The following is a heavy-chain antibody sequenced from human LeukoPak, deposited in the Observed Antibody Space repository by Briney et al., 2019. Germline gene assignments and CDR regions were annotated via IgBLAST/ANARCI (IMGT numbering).Heavy chain of an antibody. CDR3: AKRALMGSGSYYYFDY. V-gene: IGHV3-23*01. Sequence: GGSLRLSCAASGFTFSSYAMSWVRQAPGKGLEWVSAISGSGGSTYYADSVKGRFTISRDNSKNTLYLQMNSLRAEDTAVYYCAKRALMGSGSYYYFDYWGQGALVTVSS. CDR2: ISGSGGST. J-gene: IGHJ4*02. D-gene: IGHD3-10*01. CDR1: GFTFSSYA.